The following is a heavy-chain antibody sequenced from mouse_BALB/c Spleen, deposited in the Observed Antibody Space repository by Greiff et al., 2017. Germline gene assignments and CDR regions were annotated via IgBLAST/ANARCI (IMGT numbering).Heavy chain of an antibody. V-gene: IGHV5-9-3*01. J-gene: IGHJ2*01. Sequence: EVQLVESGGGLVKPGGSLKLSCAASGFTFSSYAMSWVRQTPEKRLEWVATISSGGSYTYYPDSVKGRFTISRDNAKNTLYLQMSSLRSEDTAMYYCARRDYGSSSFFDYWGQGTTLTVSS. D-gene: IGHD1-1*01. CDR1: GFTFSSYA. CDR2: ISSGGSYT. CDR3: ARRDYGSSSFFDY.